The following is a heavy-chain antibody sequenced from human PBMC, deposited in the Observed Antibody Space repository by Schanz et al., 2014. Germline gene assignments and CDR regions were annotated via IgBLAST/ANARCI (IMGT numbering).Heavy chain of an antibody. CDR2: LSFDSRHI. CDR3: ARDGVAATTDFEY. V-gene: IGHV3-21*06. D-gene: IGHD1-1*01. Sequence: EVQLVESGEGLVKPGGSLRLSCTASGFSFDSYNMNWVRQSPGKGLEWVAFLSFDSRHIYYADSVKGRFTISRDNAKSSLHLQMNSRRADDTAVYYCARDGVAATTDFEYWGQGALVTVSS. CDR1: GFSFDSYN. J-gene: IGHJ4*02.